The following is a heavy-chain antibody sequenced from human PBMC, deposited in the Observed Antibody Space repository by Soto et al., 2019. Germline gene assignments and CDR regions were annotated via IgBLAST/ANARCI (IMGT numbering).Heavy chain of an antibody. CDR3: ARGEGRLVGTWFDP. D-gene: IGHD5-12*01. CDR1: GGSFSSYY. Sequence: PSETLSLTCDVYGGSFSSYYRNWIRQPPGKGLEWLGEINRSGSTNYNPSLEGRATISLDTSKTQFSLKLTSMTAADTAVYYCARGEGRLVGTWFDPWGQGTLVTVSS. CDR2: INRSGST. J-gene: IGHJ5*02. V-gene: IGHV4-34*01.